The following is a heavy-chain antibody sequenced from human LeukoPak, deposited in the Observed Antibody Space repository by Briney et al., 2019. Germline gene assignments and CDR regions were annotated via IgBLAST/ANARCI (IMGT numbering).Heavy chain of an antibody. D-gene: IGHD4-17*01. CDR1: GGSISGYY. J-gene: IGHJ3*02. CDR3: VRMLWTVTSGPGAFEI. Sequence: SETLSLTCTVSGGSISGYYWSWIRQPPGKGLEWIGDIHYSGSTEYNPSLKSRVTISVDTSKNHFSLKVNSVTAADTAVYYCVRMLWTVTSGPGAFEIWGQGTMVTVSS. CDR2: IHYSGST. V-gene: IGHV4-59*08.